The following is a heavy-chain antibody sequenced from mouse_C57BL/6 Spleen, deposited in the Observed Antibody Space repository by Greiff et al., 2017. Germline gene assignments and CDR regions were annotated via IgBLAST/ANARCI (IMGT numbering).Heavy chain of an antibody. CDR3: ARFIYYGYDYYAMDY. CDR1: GFSLSTFGMG. J-gene: IGHJ4*01. D-gene: IGHD2-2*01. Sequence: QVTLKECGPGILQPSQTLSLTCSFSGFSLSTFGMGVGWIRQPSGKGLEWLAHIWWDDDKYYNPALKSRLTISKDTSKNQVFLKIANVDTADTATYYCARFIYYGYDYYAMDYWGQGTSVTVSS. CDR2: IWWDDDK. V-gene: IGHV8-8*01.